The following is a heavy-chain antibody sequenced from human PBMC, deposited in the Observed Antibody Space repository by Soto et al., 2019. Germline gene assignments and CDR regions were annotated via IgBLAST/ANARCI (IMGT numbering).Heavy chain of an antibody. V-gene: IGHV4-59*01. CDR3: ARELPNSSVDY. D-gene: IGHD6-19*01. CDR1: GGSISSYY. J-gene: IGHJ4*02. Sequence: SETLSLTCTVSGGSISSYYWSWIRQPPGKGLEWIGYIYYSGSTNYNPSLKSRVTISVDTSKNQFSLKLSSVTAADTAVYYCARELPNSSVDYWGQGTLVTVSS. CDR2: IYYSGST.